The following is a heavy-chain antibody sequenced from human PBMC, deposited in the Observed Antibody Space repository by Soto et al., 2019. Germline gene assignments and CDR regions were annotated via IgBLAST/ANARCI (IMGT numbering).Heavy chain of an antibody. V-gene: IGHV3-23*01. J-gene: IGHJ6*02. CDR3: AKALRYFDWLFRPWNSMDV. D-gene: IGHD3-9*01. CDR2: ISGSGDST. CDR1: GFTSSSYA. Sequence: GGSLRLSCAASGFTSSSYAMSCVRQAPGKGLEWVSTISGSGDSTYYADSVEGRFTISRDNSRNTLYLQMNSLRAEDTAVYYCAKALRYFDWLFRPWNSMDVWGQGTTVTVSS.